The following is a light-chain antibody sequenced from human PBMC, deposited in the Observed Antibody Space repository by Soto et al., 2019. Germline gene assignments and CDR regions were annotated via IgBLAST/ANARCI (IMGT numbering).Light chain of an antibody. CDR3: SSYTSSSTLVV. CDR2: ANN. V-gene: IGLV1-40*01. Sequence: QSVLTQPLSVSGAPGQRVTISCTGSSSNIGAGYDVHWYQLLPGTAPKLLIYANNNRPSGVPDRFSGSRSGTSASLAITGLQAEDEADYYCSSYTSSSTLVVFGGGTKVTVL. J-gene: IGLJ2*01. CDR1: SSNIGAGYD.